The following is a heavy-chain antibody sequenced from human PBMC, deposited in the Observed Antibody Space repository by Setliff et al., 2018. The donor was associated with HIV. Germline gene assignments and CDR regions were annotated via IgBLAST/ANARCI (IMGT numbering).Heavy chain of an antibody. CDR1: GFIFRNYW. V-gene: IGHV3-7*01. Sequence: PGESLKISCAVSGFIFRNYWMTWVRQAPGRGLEWVASINQDESEKYYVDSVKGRFTISRDNAQNSLYLQMNSLGAEDTAVYYCAGRHRSGSYFDPWGQGTLVTVSS. D-gene: IGHD3-10*01. J-gene: IGHJ5*02. CDR2: INQDESEK. CDR3: AGRHRSGSYFDP.